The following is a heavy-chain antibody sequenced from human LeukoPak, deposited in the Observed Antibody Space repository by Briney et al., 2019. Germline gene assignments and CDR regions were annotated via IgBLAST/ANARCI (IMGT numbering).Heavy chain of an antibody. V-gene: IGHV3-7*01. Sequence: PGVSLRLSCVASGFTFSSYWMSWVRRAPGKGLEWVANIKQDGSERNYVDSVKGRFTISRDNAKHSLYAHMHSLGAEDTAVYYCARDAVDTAMVGYSDYWGQGTLVSVSS. CDR2: IKQDGSER. CDR1: GFTFSSYW. D-gene: IGHD5-18*01. CDR3: ARDAVDTAMVGYSDY. J-gene: IGHJ4*02.